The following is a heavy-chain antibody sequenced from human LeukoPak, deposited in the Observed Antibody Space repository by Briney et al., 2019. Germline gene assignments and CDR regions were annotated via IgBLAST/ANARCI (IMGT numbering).Heavy chain of an antibody. D-gene: IGHD3-16*01. CDR3: ARGPRYYDDSGFHYGVFAI. CDR1: GFTFSSYG. V-gene: IGHV3-30*02. CDR2: IRYDGSNK. J-gene: IGHJ3*02. Sequence: GGSLRLSCAASGFTFSSYGMHWVRQAPGKGLEWVAFIRYDGSNKYYADSVKGRFIISRDNSKNTLSLQMNSLTAGDTAVYYCARGPRYYDDSGFHYGVFAIWGQGTVVTVSS.